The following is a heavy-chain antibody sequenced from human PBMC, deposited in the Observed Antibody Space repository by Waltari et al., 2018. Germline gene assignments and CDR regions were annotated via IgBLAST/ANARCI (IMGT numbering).Heavy chain of an antibody. V-gene: IGHV4-4*02. CDR1: GGSISRRNW. CDR2: ISHSGST. CDR3: ARVEGPPPDWFDP. Sequence: QVQLQESGPGLVKLSGTLSLTCAVSGGSISRRNWRSWVRQPPGKGLEWIGEISHSGSTNYSPSLKSRVTISVDKSKNQFSLKLSSVTAADTAVYYCARVEGPPPDWFDPWGQGTLVTVSS. J-gene: IGHJ5*02.